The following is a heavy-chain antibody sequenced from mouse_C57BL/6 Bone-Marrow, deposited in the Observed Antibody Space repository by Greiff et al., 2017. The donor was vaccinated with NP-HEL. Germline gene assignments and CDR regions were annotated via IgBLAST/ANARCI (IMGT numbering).Heavy chain of an antibody. Sequence: EVQLVESGGGLVKPGGSLKLSCAASGFTFSSYAMSWVRQTPEKRLEWVATISDGGSYTYYPANVQGRFTISRDNAKNNLYLQMSHLKAEDTAMYYCAKGGMDYWGQGTSVTVSS. CDR3: AKGGMDY. CDR2: ISDGGSYT. V-gene: IGHV5-4*01. CDR1: GFTFSSYA. J-gene: IGHJ4*01.